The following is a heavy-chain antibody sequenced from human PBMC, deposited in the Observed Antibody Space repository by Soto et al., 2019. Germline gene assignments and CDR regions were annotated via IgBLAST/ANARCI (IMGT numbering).Heavy chain of an antibody. Sequence: SETLSLTCTVSGGSISSYYWSWIRQPPGKGLEWIGYIYHSGSTHYNPSLKSRVTISVDRSKNQFSLKLSSVTAADTAVYYCAAGGGLPRYYWGQGTLVTVSS. V-gene: IGHV4-59*12. CDR1: GGSISSYY. CDR3: AAGGGLPRYY. J-gene: IGHJ4*02. D-gene: IGHD5-12*01. CDR2: IYHSGST.